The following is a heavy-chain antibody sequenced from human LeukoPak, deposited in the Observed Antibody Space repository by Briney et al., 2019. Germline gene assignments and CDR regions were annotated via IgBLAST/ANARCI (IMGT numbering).Heavy chain of an antibody. CDR1: GFTVSSNY. V-gene: IGHV3-66*01. Sequence: PGGSLRLSCAAPGFTVSSNYMSWVRQAPGKGLEWVSVIYSGGTTYYADSVKGRFTVSRDNSKNTLYLQMNSLRAGDTAVYYCARDLRVTTGYYYYGMDVWGQGTTVTVSS. J-gene: IGHJ6*02. D-gene: IGHD4-17*01. CDR3: ARDLRVTTGYYYYGMDV. CDR2: IYSGGTT.